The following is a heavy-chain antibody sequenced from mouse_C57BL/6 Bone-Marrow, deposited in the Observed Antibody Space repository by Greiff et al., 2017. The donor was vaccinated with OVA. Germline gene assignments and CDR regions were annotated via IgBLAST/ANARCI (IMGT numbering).Heavy chain of an antibody. J-gene: IGHJ4*01. Sequence: EVQLQQSVAELVRPGASVKLSCTASGFNIKNTYMYWVKQRPEQGLEWIGRIDPANGNTKYAPKFQGKATITADTSSNTAYLQLSSLTSEDTAIYYCARSHYYGSSYGAMDYWGQGTSVTVSS. V-gene: IGHV14-3*01. CDR1: GFNIKNTY. CDR2: IDPANGNT. CDR3: ARSHYYGSSYGAMDY. D-gene: IGHD1-1*01.